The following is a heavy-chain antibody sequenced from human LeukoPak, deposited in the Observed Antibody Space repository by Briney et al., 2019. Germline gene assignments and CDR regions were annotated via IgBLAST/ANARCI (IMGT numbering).Heavy chain of an antibody. CDR2: ISSSGSTI. CDR3: AGYSSGWFGSFDI. V-gene: IGHV3-48*04. Sequence: QPGGSLRLSCAASGFTFSSYWMHWVRQAPGKGLEWVSYISSSGSTIYYADSVKGRLTISRDNAKNSLYLQMGSLRAEGTAVYYCAGYSSGWFGSFDIWGQGTMVTVSS. CDR1: GFTFSSYW. J-gene: IGHJ3*02. D-gene: IGHD6-19*01.